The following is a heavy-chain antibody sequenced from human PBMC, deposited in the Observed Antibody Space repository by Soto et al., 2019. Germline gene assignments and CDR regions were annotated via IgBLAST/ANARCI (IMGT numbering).Heavy chain of an antibody. Sequence: QVQLQQWGAGLLKPSETLSLTCAIYGGPFSGYYWNWIRQPPGKGLEWIGEINHGGSTNYNPSLKSRVTISVDTSMNQFSLRLSSVTAADTAVYYCARDRQRGYCTGGDCYSYFDYWGQGTQVIVSS. V-gene: IGHV4-34*01. D-gene: IGHD2-8*02. CDR3: ARDRQRGYCTGGDCYSYFDY. CDR1: GGPFSGYY. CDR2: INHGGST. J-gene: IGHJ4*02.